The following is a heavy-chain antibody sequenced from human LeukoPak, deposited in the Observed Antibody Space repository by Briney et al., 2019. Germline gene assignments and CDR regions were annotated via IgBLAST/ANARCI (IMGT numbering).Heavy chain of an antibody. CDR1: GFTFDDYG. CDR3: AREVYSSSWYGKSYYFDY. V-gene: IGHV3-20*04. Sequence: GGSLRLSCAASGFTFDDYGMSWVRQAPGKGLEWVSGINWNGGSTGYADSVKGRFTISRDIAKNSLYLQMNSLRAEDTALYYCAREVYSSSWYGKSYYFDYWGQGTLVTVSS. J-gene: IGHJ4*02. D-gene: IGHD6-13*01. CDR2: INWNGGST.